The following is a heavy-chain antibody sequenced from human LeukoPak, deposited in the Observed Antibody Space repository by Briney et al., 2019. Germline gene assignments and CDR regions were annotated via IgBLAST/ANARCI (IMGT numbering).Heavy chain of an antibody. CDR2: IDTAGNA. V-gene: IGHV3-13*01. J-gene: IGHJ4*02. CDR3: ARAKMPGIQTAGRVNYFDS. D-gene: IGHD6-13*01. Sequence: GRSLRLSCAASGFTFSSYGMHWVRQAPGKGLEWVSTIDTAGNAWYPESVKGRFTISRENAKHSLNLQMNSLRVGDTAVYYCARAKMPGIQTAGRVNYFDSWGQGTLVTVSA. CDR1: GFTFSSYG.